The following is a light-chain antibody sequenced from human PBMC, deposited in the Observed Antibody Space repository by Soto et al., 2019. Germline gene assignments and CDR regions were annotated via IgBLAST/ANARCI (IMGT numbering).Light chain of an antibody. CDR3: QSGEV. V-gene: IGLV1-40*01. Sequence: QPVLTQPPSVSGAPGQRVTISCTGSSSNIGAGYDVHWYQQLPGTAPKLLIYGNSNRPSGVPDRFSGSKSGTSASLAITGLQAEDEADYYCQSGEVFGGGTQLTVL. J-gene: IGLJ2*01. CDR2: GNS. CDR1: SSNIGAGYD.